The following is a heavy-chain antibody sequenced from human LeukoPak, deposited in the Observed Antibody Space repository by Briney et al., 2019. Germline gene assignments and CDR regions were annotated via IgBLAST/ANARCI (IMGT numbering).Heavy chain of an antibody. D-gene: IGHD3-10*01. CDR3: ARQGVWFGENWFDP. CDR2: IYTSGST. V-gene: IGHV4-4*07. Sequence: SETLSLTCTVSGGSISSYYWSWIRQPAGKGLEWIGRIYTSGSTNCNPSLKSRVTVSVDTSKNQFSLKLSSVTAADTAVYYCARQGVWFGENWFDPWGQGTLVTVSS. J-gene: IGHJ5*02. CDR1: GGSISSYY.